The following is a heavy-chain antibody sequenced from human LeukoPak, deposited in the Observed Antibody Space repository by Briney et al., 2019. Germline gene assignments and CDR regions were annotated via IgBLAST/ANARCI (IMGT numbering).Heavy chain of an antibody. CDR2: ISGSGGST. Sequence: GGSLRLSCAASGFTFSSYAMSWVRQAPGKGLEWVSAISGSGGSTYYADSVKGRFTISRDNSKNSLYLQMNSLRAEDTAVYYCAREQWLVHRISSWGQGTLVTVSS. CDR3: AREQWLVHRISS. V-gene: IGHV3-23*01. J-gene: IGHJ5*02. CDR1: GFTFSSYA. D-gene: IGHD6-19*01.